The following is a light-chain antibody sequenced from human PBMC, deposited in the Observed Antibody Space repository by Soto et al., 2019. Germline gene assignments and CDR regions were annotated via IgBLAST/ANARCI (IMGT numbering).Light chain of an antibody. CDR2: DAS. J-gene: IGKJ1*01. Sequence: DIQMTQSPSTLSASVGDRVTITCRASQSISSRLAWYQQKPGKAPKLLIYDASSLESGVPARFSGSGSGTEFTLTISSLQADDFATYYCQQYNSYSRTFGQGTKVEIK. CDR3: QQYNSYSRT. V-gene: IGKV1-5*01. CDR1: QSISSR.